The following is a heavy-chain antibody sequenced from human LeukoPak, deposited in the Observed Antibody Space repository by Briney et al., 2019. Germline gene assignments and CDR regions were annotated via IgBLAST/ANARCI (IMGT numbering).Heavy chain of an antibody. CDR2: IRRRAYGGAA. V-gene: IGHV3-49*04. Sequence: GGSLRLSCTTSGFAFDDFAMSWVRQPAGKGLERVGFIRRRAYGGAAEYAASVKGRFIISRDDSKGIAYLQMNSLKTEETAVYYCSRNGLVDFDYWGQGSRVIVSP. J-gene: IGHJ4*02. CDR3: SRNGLVDFDY. CDR1: GFAFDDFA.